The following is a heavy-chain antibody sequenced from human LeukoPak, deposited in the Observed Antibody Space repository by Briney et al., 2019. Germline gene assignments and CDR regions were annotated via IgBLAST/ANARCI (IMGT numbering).Heavy chain of an antibody. Sequence: ASVKVSCKVFVYTXTELSLHWVRQAPGKGLEWMGRFDPEDGQTIYARKFQGRVTMTEDTSTDTAYMELSSLRSEDTAVYFCAVSLTTGGYYGMDVWGQGTTVTVSS. V-gene: IGHV1-24*01. CDR3: AVSLTTGGYYGMDV. D-gene: IGHD1-1*01. CDR2: FDPEDGQT. CDR1: VYTXTELS. J-gene: IGHJ6*02.